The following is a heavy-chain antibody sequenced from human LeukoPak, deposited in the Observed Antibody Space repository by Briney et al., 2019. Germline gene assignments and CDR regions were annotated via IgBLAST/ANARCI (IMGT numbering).Heavy chain of an antibody. V-gene: IGHV1-2*02. J-gene: IGHJ4*02. CDR1: GYSFNDKY. D-gene: IGHD3-16*01. Sequence: ASVKVSCKASGYSFNDKYLHWVRQAPGQGLEWMGSINPNSGGTNYAQKFQGRVTMTRNTSISTAYMELSSLRSEDTAVYYCARDSIFNYDYVWGTPHYWGQGTLVTVSS. CDR2: INPNSGGT. CDR3: ARDSIFNYDYVWGTPHY.